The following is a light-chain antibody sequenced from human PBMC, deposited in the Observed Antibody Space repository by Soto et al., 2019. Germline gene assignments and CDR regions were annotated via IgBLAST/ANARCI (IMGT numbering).Light chain of an antibody. J-gene: IGKJ1*01. V-gene: IGKV1-39*01. CDR1: QIMNIY. CDR2: AAS. CDR3: QHYNSYSEA. Sequence: DIQMTQSPSSLSASVGDRVTISCRASQIMNIYLNWYQQKPGKAPRLLIYAASTLQGGVPSRFSGSGSGTDFTLTISSLQPDDFATYYCQHYNSYSEAFGQGTKVDIK.